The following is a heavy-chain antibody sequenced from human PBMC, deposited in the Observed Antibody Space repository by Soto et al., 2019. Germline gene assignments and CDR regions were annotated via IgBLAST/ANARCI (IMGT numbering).Heavy chain of an antibody. CDR2: IYTSGST. CDR1: GDSISGYH. J-gene: IGHJ4*02. V-gene: IGHV4-4*07. Sequence: PSETLSLTCTVSGDSISGYHWSWIRQTAGKGLEWIGHIYTSGSTTYNPSLRGRVTLSIDTSNNQFSLELKYVTAAGPALYFCARELGSAWSQRYFVYWGQGTLVTVSS. CDR3: ARELGSAWSQRYFVY. D-gene: IGHD6-19*01.